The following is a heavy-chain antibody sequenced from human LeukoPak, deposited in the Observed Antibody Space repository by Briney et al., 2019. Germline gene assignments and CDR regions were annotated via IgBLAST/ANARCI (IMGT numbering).Heavy chain of an antibody. CDR3: ARGPTPSIYYGSGSYYSLDY. V-gene: IGHV3-21*01. D-gene: IGHD3-10*01. J-gene: IGHJ4*02. CDR2: ISSTSSYI. CDR1: GFAFSTLT. Sequence: PGGSLRLSCAASGFAFSTLTMNWVRQAPGKGLELVSSISSTSSYIYYTDSVKGRFTISRDNAKNSLYLQMNSLRAEDTAVYYCARGPTPSIYYGSGSYYSLDYWGQGTLVTVSS.